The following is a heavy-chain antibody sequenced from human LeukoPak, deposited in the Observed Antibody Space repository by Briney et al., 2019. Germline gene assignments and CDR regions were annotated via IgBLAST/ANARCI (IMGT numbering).Heavy chain of an antibody. Sequence: SETLSLTCAVYGGSFSGYYWSWIRQPPGKGLEWIGEINHSGSTNYNPSLKSRVTISVDTSKNQFSLKLSSVTAADTAVYYCAGGPTKEDIVVVPAAGFDYWGQGTLVTVSS. J-gene: IGHJ4*02. CDR2: INHSGST. CDR1: GGSFSGYY. V-gene: IGHV4-34*01. D-gene: IGHD2-2*01. CDR3: AGGPTKEDIVVVPAAGFDY.